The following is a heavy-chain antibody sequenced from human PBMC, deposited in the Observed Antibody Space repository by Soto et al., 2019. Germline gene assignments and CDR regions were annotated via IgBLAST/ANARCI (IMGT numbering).Heavy chain of an antibody. D-gene: IGHD4-17*01. CDR1: GFTFSSYG. V-gene: IGHV3-30*18. Sequence: PRLSCAASGFTFSSYGMHWVRQAPGKGLEWVAVISYDGSNKYYADSVKGRFTISRDNSKNTLYLQMNSLRAEDTAVYYCAKDSRGFRGDYDYWAQGTLVTVSS. CDR2: ISYDGSNK. J-gene: IGHJ4*02. CDR3: AKDSRGFRGDYDY.